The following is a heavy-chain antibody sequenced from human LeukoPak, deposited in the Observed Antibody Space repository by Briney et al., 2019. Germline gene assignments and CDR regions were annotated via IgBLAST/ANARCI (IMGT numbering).Heavy chain of an antibody. D-gene: IGHD2-2*01. CDR3: ARGNYHNYCSSTSCYGYFDY. Sequence: GGSLRLSCAASGFTFSSYDMHWVRQATGKGLEWVSAIGTPGDPYYPGSVKGRFTISRENAKNSLYLQMNSLRAGDTAVYYCARGNYHNYCSSTSCYGYFDYWGQGTLVTVSS. V-gene: IGHV3-13*05. J-gene: IGHJ4*02. CDR2: IGTPGDP. CDR1: GFTFSSYD.